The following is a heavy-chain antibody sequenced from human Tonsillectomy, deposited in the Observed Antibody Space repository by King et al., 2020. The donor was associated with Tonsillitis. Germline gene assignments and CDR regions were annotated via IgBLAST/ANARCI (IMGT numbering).Heavy chain of an antibody. J-gene: IGHJ6*03. CDR2: IYSGGST. Sequence: EVQLVESGGGLVQPGGSLRLSCAASGFTVSSNYMSWVRQAPGKGLEWVSVIYSGGSTYYADSVKGRFTISRDNSKNTLYLQMNSLRAEDTAVYYCARERRPGYSSSWEDYSYYMDVWGKGTTVTVSS. V-gene: IGHV3-66*01. CDR3: ARERRPGYSSSWEDYSYYMDV. D-gene: IGHD6-13*01. CDR1: GFTVSSNY.